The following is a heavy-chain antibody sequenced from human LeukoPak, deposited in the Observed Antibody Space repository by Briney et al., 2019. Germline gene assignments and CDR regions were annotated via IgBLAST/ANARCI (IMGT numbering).Heavy chain of an antibody. CDR3: ARDPYSGTYGDTYYYYMDV. CDR2: ISTSSSYI. CDR1: GFTFSSFG. Sequence: PGGSLRLSCAASGFTFSSFGMNWVRQAPGKGLEWVSFISTSSSYIYYADSVKGRFTISRDNAKNSLYLQMNSLRAEDTAVYYCARDPYSGTYGDTYYYYMDVWGKGTTVTISS. V-gene: IGHV3-21*01. J-gene: IGHJ6*03. D-gene: IGHD1-26*01.